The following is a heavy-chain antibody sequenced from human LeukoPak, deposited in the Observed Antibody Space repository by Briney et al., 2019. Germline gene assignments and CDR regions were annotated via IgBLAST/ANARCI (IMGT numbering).Heavy chain of an antibody. CDR1: GGSISSSAYH. CDR3: ARYTQSGSYGWFDP. J-gene: IGHJ5*02. CDR2: IHYSGST. D-gene: IGHD1-26*01. Sequence: PSETLSLTCVVSGGSISSSAYHWGWIRQPPGKGLEWIGSIHYSGSTYYNPSLKSRVTISVDTSKNQFSLKLSSVTAADTAVYYCARYTQSGSYGWFDPWGQGTLVTVSS. V-gene: IGHV4-39*07.